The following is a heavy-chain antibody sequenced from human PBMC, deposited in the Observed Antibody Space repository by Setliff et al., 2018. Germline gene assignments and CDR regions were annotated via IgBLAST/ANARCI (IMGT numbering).Heavy chain of an antibody. Sequence: KPSETLSLTCTVSGGSMNSGSYYWSFIRQPAGKGLEWIGQIYTSWSTNYNPSLKSRVTISVDTSKNQFSLQLSSVTAADTAVYYCARMSGFLYIDVWGKGTTVTVSS. J-gene: IGHJ6*04. CDR3: ARMSGFLYIDV. D-gene: IGHD3-3*01. CDR2: IYTSWST. CDR1: GGSMNSGSYY. V-gene: IGHV4-61*09.